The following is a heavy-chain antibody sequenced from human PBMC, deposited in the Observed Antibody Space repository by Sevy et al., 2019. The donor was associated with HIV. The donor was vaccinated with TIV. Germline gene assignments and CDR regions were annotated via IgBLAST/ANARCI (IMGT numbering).Heavy chain of an antibody. Sequence: ASVKVSCKASGYTFTSYGISWVRQAPGQGLEWMGWISAYNGNTNYAQKLRGRVTMTTDTSTGTAYMELRSLRSDDTAVYYCARVLRYFLTPSPPRLYSYYMDVWGKGTTVTVSS. J-gene: IGHJ6*03. CDR2: ISAYNGNT. V-gene: IGHV1-18*04. D-gene: IGHD3-9*01. CDR1: GYTFTSYG. CDR3: ARVLRYFLTPSPPRLYSYYMDV.